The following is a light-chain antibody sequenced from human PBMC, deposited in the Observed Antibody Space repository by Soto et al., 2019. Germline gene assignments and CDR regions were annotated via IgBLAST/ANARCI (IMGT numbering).Light chain of an antibody. V-gene: IGKV1-39*01. CDR3: QQSYSSPLYT. CDR2: GAS. J-gene: IGKJ2*01. CDR1: QTTSTY. Sequence: DIQMTHSPSSLSSSVGDRVTITCRASQTTSTYLNWYQQKPGKGPKLLIYGASSLQSGVPSRFSGSGSGTDFTLTISSLQPEDFATYFCQQSYSSPLYTFGQGTKLEI.